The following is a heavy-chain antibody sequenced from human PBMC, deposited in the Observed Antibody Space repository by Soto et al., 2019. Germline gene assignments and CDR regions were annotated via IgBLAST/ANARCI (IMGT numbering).Heavy chain of an antibody. Sequence: SETLSLTCTVSGGSISSSSYYWGWIRQPPGKGLEWIGSIYYSGSTYYNPSLKSRVTISVDTSKNQFSLKLSSVTAADTAVYYCARGLGGSIYTAMVHFDYWGQGTLVTVSS. V-gene: IGHV4-39*01. CDR1: GGSISSSSYY. J-gene: IGHJ4*02. CDR2: IYYSGST. D-gene: IGHD5-18*01. CDR3: ARGLGGSIYTAMVHFDY.